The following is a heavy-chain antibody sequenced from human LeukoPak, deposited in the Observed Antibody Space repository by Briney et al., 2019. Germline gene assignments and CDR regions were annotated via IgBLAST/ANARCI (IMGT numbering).Heavy chain of an antibody. J-gene: IGHJ6*04. CDR2: ISSSGSTI. V-gene: IGHV3-48*03. CDR3: ASGRISAEIAYYYGMDV. CDR1: GFTFSKYE. Sequence: GGSLRLSCAASGFTFSKYEMNWVRQAPGKGLEWVSYISSSGSTIYYADSVKGRFTISRDNAKTSLYLQMNSLRAEDTAVYYCASGRISAEIAYYYGMDVWGKGTTVTVSS. D-gene: IGHD6-6*01.